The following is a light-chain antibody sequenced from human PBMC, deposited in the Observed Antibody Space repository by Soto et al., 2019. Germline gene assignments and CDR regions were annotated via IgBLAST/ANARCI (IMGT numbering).Light chain of an antibody. J-gene: IGLJ1*01. CDR3: CSYAGSYSYV. Sequence: QSALTQPRSVYGSPGQSVTISCTGTSSDVGGYNYVSWYQQHPGKAPKLMIYDVSKRPSGVPDRFSGSKSGNTASLTISVLHAEDEADYYCCSYAGSYSYVFGTGTKLTVL. CDR2: DVS. CDR1: SSDVGGYNY. V-gene: IGLV2-11*01.